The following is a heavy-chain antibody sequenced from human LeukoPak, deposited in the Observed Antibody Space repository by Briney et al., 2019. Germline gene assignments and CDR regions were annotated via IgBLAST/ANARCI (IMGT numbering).Heavy chain of an antibody. CDR1: GYTFNNYG. V-gene: IGHV1-18*01. CDR3: ARGIVGAVDYYMDV. CDR2: ISAYNGDT. D-gene: IGHD1-26*01. J-gene: IGHJ6*03. Sequence: AASVKVSCTASGYTFNNYGFTWVRQAPGQGLEWLGWISAYNGDTHYPQSLQGRVTMTRDTSTSTVYMELSSLGSEDTAVYYCARGIVGAVDYYMDVWGKGTTVTASS.